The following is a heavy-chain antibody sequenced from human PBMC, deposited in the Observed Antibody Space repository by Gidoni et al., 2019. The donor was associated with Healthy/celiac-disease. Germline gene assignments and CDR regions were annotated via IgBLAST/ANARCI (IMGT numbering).Heavy chain of an antibody. Sequence: QLQLQESGPGLVKPSETLSLTCTVSGGSISSSSYYWGWIRQPPGKGLEWIGSIYYSGSTYYNPSLKSRVTISVDTSKNQFSLKLSSVTAADTAVYHCAVSQQPYYYYGMDVWGQGTTVTVSS. CDR3: AVSQQPYYYYGMDV. D-gene: IGHD1-1*01. CDR2: IYYSGST. CDR1: GGSISSSSYY. J-gene: IGHJ6*02. V-gene: IGHV4-39*01.